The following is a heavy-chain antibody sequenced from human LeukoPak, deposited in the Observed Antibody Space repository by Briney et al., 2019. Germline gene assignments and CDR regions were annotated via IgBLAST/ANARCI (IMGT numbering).Heavy chain of an antibody. V-gene: IGHV4-59*01. CDR2: MHYSGDT. Sequence: SETLSLTCTVSGGSISTFFWSWIRQPPGKGLEWIGSMHYSGDTKYNPSLKSRVSLSIETSKQQFSLRLSSVTAADTAVYYCARGGSGYANTWFDPWGQGTLVTVSS. CDR1: GGSISTFF. D-gene: IGHD5-12*01. CDR3: ARGGSGYANTWFDP. J-gene: IGHJ5*02.